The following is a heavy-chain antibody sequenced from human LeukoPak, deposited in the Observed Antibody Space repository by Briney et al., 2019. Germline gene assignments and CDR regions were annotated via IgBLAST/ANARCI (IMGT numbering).Heavy chain of an antibody. Sequence: SETLSLTCTVSGVSISTSNSYWGWIRQPPGKGLEWIGSIYYSGNTYYNASLKSQVSISIDTSKNQFSLRLTSVTAADTAVYYCARQTGSGLFILPGGQGTLVTVSS. D-gene: IGHD3/OR15-3a*01. CDR2: IYYSGNT. CDR3: ARQTGSGLFILP. J-gene: IGHJ4*02. V-gene: IGHV4-39*01. CDR1: GVSISTSNSY.